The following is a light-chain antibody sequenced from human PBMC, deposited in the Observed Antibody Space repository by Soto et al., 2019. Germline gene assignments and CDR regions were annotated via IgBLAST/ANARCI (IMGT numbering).Light chain of an antibody. Sequence: TLSASVGDRVTITCRASQSISRWLVWYQQKPGKAPKLLIYDASSLQSGVPSRFSGSGSGTEFTLTISSLQPDDLATYYCQQYNSYSRKFGQGTKVDIK. J-gene: IGKJ1*01. CDR1: QSISRW. V-gene: IGKV1-5*01. CDR3: QQYNSYSRK. CDR2: DAS.